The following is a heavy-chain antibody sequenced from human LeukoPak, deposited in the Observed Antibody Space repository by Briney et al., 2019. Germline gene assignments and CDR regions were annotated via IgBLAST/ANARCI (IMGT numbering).Heavy chain of an antibody. V-gene: IGHV3-74*01. D-gene: IGHD3/OR15-3a*01. Sequence: GGSLRLSCAASGFTFSNFWMHWVRQTPGKGLVWVSRINRDGSSTNYVASVKGRFTISRDNAKNTLYLQMNSLRDEDTAVYYCAKDGPEGKRVFDIWGQGTMVTVSS. CDR3: AKDGPEGKRVFDI. J-gene: IGHJ3*02. CDR1: GFTFSNFW. CDR2: INRDGSST.